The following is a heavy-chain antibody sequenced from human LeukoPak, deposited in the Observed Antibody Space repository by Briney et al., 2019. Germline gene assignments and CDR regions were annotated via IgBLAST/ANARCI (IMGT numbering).Heavy chain of an antibody. CDR2: IYYSGST. CDR1: GGSISSYY. V-gene: IGHV4-59*08. Sequence: PSETLSLTCTVSGGSISSYYWSWIRQPPGKGLEWIGYIYYSGSTNYNPSLKSRVTISVDTSKNQFSLKLSSVTAADTAVYYCARRRASSWLRGGAFDIWGQGTMVTVSS. J-gene: IGHJ3*02. D-gene: IGHD6-13*01. CDR3: ARRRASSWLRGGAFDI.